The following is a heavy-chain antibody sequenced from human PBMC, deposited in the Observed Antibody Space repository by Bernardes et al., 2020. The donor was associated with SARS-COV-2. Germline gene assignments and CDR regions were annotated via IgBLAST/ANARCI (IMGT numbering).Heavy chain of an antibody. J-gene: IGHJ4*02. CDR3: ARGYYDYVWGSLSASY. D-gene: IGHD3-16*01. Sequence: SVKVSCKASGGTFSSYAISWVRQAPGQGLEWMGRIIPILGIANYAQKFQGRVTITADKSTSTAYMELSSLRSEDTAVYYCARGYYDYVWGSLSASYWGQGTLVTVSS. CDR2: IIPILGIA. V-gene: IGHV1-69*04. CDR1: GGTFSSYA.